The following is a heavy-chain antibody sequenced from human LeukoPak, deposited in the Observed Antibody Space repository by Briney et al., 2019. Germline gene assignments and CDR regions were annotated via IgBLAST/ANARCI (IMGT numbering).Heavy chain of an antibody. V-gene: IGHV3-74*01. CDR1: GFTFNTYW. CDR2: INADGSST. D-gene: IGHD2/OR15-2a*01. Sequence: PGGSLRLSCAASGFTFNTYWMHWVHQAPGKGLVWVSSINADGSSTSYADSMKGRFTISRDNAKNTLYLQMNSLRAEDTAVYYCASQQSFHYYYMDVWGKGTTVTVSS. CDR3: ASQQSFHYYYMDV. J-gene: IGHJ6*03.